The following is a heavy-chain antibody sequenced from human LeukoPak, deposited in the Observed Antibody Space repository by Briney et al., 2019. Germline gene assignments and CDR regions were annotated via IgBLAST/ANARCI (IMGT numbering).Heavy chain of an antibody. D-gene: IGHD3-10*01. Sequence: GGSLRLSCAASGFTFSNYGIHWVRQAPGKGLEWVSAISGSGGSTYYADSVKGRFTISRDNSKNTLYLQMNSLRAEDTAVYYCAKVMAFGELLVDYWGQGTLVTVSS. CDR3: AKVMAFGELLVDY. J-gene: IGHJ4*02. V-gene: IGHV3-23*01. CDR2: ISGSGGST. CDR1: GFTFSNYG.